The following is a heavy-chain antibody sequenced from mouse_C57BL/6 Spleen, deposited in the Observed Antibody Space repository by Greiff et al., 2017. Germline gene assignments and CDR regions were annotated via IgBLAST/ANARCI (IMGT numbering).Heavy chain of an antibody. CDR2: ISDGGSYT. CDR1: GFTFSSYA. CDR3: ARVPLVAHWYFDV. V-gene: IGHV5-4*01. D-gene: IGHD1-1*01. J-gene: IGHJ1*03. Sequence: EVQLLESGGGLVKPGGSLKLSCAASGFTFSSYAMSWVRQTPEKRLEWVATISDGGSYTSYPDNVKGRFTIARDNAKNNLYLQMSHLKSEDTAMYYGARVPLVAHWYFDVWGTGTTVTVSS.